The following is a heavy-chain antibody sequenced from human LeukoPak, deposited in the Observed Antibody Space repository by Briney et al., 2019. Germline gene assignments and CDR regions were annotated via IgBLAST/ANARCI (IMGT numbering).Heavy chain of an antibody. CDR2: ISGSGGST. D-gene: IGHD6-13*01. J-gene: IGHJ4*02. CDR1: GFTFSSYA. Sequence: GGSLRLSCAASGFTFSSYAMSWVRQTPGKGLECVAPISGSGGSTYYADSVRGRFIVSRDNSKNMLYLQMNSLRVDDTAVYYCAKSPAGSSWPSIDYWGQGTPVAVSS. V-gene: IGHV3-23*01. CDR3: AKSPAGSSWPSIDY.